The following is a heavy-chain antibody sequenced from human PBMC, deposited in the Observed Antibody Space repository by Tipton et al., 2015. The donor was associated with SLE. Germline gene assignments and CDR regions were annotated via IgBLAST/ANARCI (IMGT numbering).Heavy chain of an antibody. CDR1: GYTFTSFG. CDR2: ISPYNGNT. J-gene: IGHJ4*02. CDR3: AREEGEDGDYYDSSGYNDY. V-gene: IGHV1-18*01. D-gene: IGHD3-22*01. Sequence: QSGAEVKKPGASVKVSCKASGYTFTSFGISWVRQAPGQGLEWMGWISPYNGNTNHAQKLQGRVTMTTDTSTSTAYMELRSLRSDDTAVYYCAREEGEDGDYYDSSGYNDYWGQGTLVTVSS.